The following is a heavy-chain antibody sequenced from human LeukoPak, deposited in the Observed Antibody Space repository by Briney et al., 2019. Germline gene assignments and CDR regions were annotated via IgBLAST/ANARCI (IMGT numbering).Heavy chain of an antibody. J-gene: IGHJ6*02. CDR3: ARDWRSGLDV. D-gene: IGHD3-3*01. CDR2: ISSSSSYI. Sequence: GGSLRLSCAASGFTFSSYSMNWVRQAPGKGLEWVSSISSSSSYIYYADSVKGRFTISRDNAENSLYLQMNSLRAEDTAVYYCARDWRSGLDVWGQGTTVTVSS. CDR1: GFTFSSYS. V-gene: IGHV3-21*04.